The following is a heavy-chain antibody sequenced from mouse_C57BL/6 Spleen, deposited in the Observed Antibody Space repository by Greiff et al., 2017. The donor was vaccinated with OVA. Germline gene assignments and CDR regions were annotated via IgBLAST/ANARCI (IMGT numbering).Heavy chain of an antibody. CDR3: SQTPFAY. CDR1: GFTFSNYW. Sequence: VQLKESGGGLVQPGGSMKLSCVASGFTFSNYWMNWVRQSPEKGLEWVAQIRLKSDNYATHYAESVKGRFTISRDDSKSSVYLQMNNLRAEDTGIYYCSQTPFAYWGQGTLVTVSA. CDR2: IRLKSDNYAT. V-gene: IGHV6-3*01. J-gene: IGHJ3*01.